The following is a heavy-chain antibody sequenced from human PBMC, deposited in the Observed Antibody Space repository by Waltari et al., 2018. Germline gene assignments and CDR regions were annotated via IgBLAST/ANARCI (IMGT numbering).Heavy chain of an antibody. D-gene: IGHD3-3*01. CDR3: ARESRITIFGVVYWYFDV. J-gene: IGHJ2*01. CDR1: GFTFRTYD. CDR2: ISASSGFM. Sequence: VQLVDSGGGLIQPGGFLTLCCAASGFTFRTYDMTWVRQTPGKGLEWVSYISASSGFMYYADSVKGRFTTSRDNAKNSLYLQLNSLRVEDTAVYYCARESRITIFGVVYWYFDVWGRGTLVTVSS. V-gene: IGHV3-48*04.